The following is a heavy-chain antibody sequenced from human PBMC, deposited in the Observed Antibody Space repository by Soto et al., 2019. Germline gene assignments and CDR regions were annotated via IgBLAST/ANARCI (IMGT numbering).Heavy chain of an antibody. V-gene: IGHV1-2*02. Sequence: QVQRVQAGAEVKKPGASVKVSCKASGYTFTGYYMHWVRQAPGQGLEWMGWIKPNSGGTNDAQKFQGRVTMTRDTSISTAYMELSRLRSDDTAVYYCSGYDLYYYGMDVWGQGTTVTVSS. J-gene: IGHJ6*02. CDR1: GYTFTGYY. D-gene: IGHD5-12*01. CDR3: SGYDLYYYGMDV. CDR2: IKPNSGGT.